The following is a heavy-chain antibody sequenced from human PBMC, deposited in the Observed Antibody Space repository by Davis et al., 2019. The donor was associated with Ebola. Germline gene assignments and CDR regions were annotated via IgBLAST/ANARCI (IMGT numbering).Heavy chain of an antibody. CDR3: AREEEWLRMGGY. D-gene: IGHD5-12*01. CDR1: GYTFISYA. Sequence: ASVKVSCKASGYTFISYAMHWVRQAPGQRLEWMGWINAGNGNTKYSQKFQGRVTITRDTSASTAYMELSSLRSEDTAVYYCAREEEWLRMGGYWGQGTLVTVSS. J-gene: IGHJ4*02. CDR2: INAGNGNT. V-gene: IGHV1-3*01.